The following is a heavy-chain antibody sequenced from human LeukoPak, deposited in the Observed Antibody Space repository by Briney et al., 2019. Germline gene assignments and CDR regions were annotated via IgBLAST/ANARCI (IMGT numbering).Heavy chain of an antibody. CDR1: GGSISSGDYY. D-gene: IGHD3-10*01. J-gene: IGHJ4*02. CDR2: IYYSEST. CDR3: ARVLYYYGSGVDY. V-gene: IGHV4-30-4*08. Sequence: SETLSLTCTVSGGSISSGDYYWSWIRQPPGKGLEWIGYIYYSESTYYNPSLKSRVTISVDTSKNQFSLKLSSVTAADTAVYYCARVLYYYGSGVDYWGQGTLVTVSS.